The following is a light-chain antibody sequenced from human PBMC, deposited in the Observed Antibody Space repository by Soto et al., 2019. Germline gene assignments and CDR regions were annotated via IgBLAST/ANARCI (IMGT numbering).Light chain of an antibody. CDR1: QSVSSY. CDR3: QHRSNWPPT. V-gene: IGKV3-11*01. Sequence: EIVLTQSPATLSLSPGERATLSCRASQSVSSYLAWYQQKPGQAPRLLIYDASNRATGIPARFSGSGSGTDFTLTIISLEPEDLAVYYCQHRSNWPPTFGQGTQVEIK. J-gene: IGKJ1*01. CDR2: DAS.